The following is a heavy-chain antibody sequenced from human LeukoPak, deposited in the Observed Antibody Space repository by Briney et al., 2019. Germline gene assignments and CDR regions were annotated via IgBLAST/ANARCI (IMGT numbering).Heavy chain of an antibody. CDR1: GYRYTNDW. V-gene: IGHV5-51*01. J-gene: IGHJ6*03. CDR2: IYPDDSDT. D-gene: IGHD3-16*01. CDR3: ATSTFGGGYFYCYMDV. Sequence: GESLKISCRVSGYRYTNDWIGWVRQMPGKGLEWVGIIYPDDSDTRYSPSFEGQVTISADKSINTAYLQWSSLKASDTAMYYCATSTFGGGYFYCYMDVWGMGTSVTVSS.